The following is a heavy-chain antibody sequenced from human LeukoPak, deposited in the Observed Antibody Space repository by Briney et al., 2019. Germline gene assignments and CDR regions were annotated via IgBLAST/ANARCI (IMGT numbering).Heavy chain of an antibody. CDR2: ISGSGDT. Sequence: PGGSLRLSCTASGFTFSSYVMTWVRQAPGKGLEWVSGISGSGDTYYADSVKGRFTISRDNSRNRLYLQMNSLRAEDTAVYYCAKDKDLSLGDDRQYRGQGALATVSS. D-gene: IGHD3-16*01. CDR3: AKDKDLSLGDDRQY. J-gene: IGHJ4*02. CDR1: GFTFSSYV. V-gene: IGHV3-23*01.